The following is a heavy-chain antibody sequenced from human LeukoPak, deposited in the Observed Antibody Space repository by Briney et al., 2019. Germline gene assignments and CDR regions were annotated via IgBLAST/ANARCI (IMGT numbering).Heavy chain of an antibody. V-gene: IGHV4-61*02. D-gene: IGHD2-15*01. J-gene: IGHJ3*02. CDR1: GGSVSSGSYY. CDR3: AREDDYSDSRGSFGI. CDR2: IYTSGST. Sequence: KPSETLSLTCTVSGGSVSSGSYYWSWIRQPAGKGLEWIGRIYTSGSTNYNPSLKSRVTISVDTSKNQFSLKLSSVTAADTAVYYCAREDDYSDSRGSFGIWGQGTMVTVSS.